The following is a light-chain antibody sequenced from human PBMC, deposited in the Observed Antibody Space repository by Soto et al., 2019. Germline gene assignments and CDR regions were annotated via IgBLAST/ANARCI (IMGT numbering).Light chain of an antibody. Sequence: QSALTQPASVSGSPGQSITISCTGTSSDVGGHNFVSWFQHHPGKAPKLMIYEVTYRPSGVSDRFSGSKSGNTASLTISGLQAEDEADYYCNSYTSFFTGVFGGGTKLTVL. CDR3: NSYTSFFTGV. CDR1: SSDVGGHNF. CDR2: EVT. V-gene: IGLV2-14*01. J-gene: IGLJ2*01.